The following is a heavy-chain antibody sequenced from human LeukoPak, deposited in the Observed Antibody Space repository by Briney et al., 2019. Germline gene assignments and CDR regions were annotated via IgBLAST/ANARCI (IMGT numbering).Heavy chain of an antibody. D-gene: IGHD2-2*01. CDR1: GYSISSGYY. CDR3: ARGGARYQLLNWFDP. CDR2: IYHTRST. V-gene: IGHV4-38-2*02. J-gene: IGHJ5*02. Sequence: SSETLSLTCTVSGYSISSGYYWAWIRQTPGKGLEWIGSIYHTRSTYRNPSLRSRVTISVDTSKDQFSLNLTSLTAADTAVYYCARGGARYQLLNWFDPWGQGTLVTVSS.